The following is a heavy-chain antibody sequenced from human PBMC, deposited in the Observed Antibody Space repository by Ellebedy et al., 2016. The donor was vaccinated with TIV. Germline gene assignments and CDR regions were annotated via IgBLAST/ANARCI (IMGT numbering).Heavy chain of an antibody. CDR3: ARQYSSSSASWWGMDV. CDR1: GYTLTELS. Sequence: ASVKVSCKVSGYTLTELSMHWVRQAPGRGLEWMGGFDPEDGETIYAQKFQGRVTMTEDTSTDTAYMELSSLRSEDTAVYYCARQYSSSSASWWGMDVWGQGTTVTVSS. V-gene: IGHV1-24*01. CDR2: FDPEDGET. J-gene: IGHJ6*02. D-gene: IGHD6-6*01.